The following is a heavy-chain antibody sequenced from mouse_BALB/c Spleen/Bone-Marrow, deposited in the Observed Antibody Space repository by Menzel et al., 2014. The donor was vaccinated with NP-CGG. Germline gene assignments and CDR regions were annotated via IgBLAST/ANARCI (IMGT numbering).Heavy chain of an antibody. V-gene: IGHV1-52*01. CDR2: IDPYDSET. CDR3: ARGRDYDVFAY. Sequence: VQLQQSGAELVRPGASVKLSCKASGYTFTNYWMNWVKRRPEQGLEWIGRIDPYDSETHYNQKFKDKAILTVDKSSSTAYMQLSSLTSEDSAVYYCARGRDYDVFAYWGQGTLVTVSA. CDR1: GYTFTNYW. D-gene: IGHD2-4*01. J-gene: IGHJ3*01.